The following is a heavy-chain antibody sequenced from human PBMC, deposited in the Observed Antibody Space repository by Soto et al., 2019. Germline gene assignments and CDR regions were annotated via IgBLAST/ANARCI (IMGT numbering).Heavy chain of an antibody. CDR3: AHRGHSSGWYHYYYYGMDV. D-gene: IGHD6-19*01. CDR2: IYWNDDK. V-gene: IGHV2-5*01. Sequence: GSGPTLVNPTQTLTLTCPFSGFSLSTSGVGVGWIRQPPGKALEWLALIYWNDDKRYSPSLKSRLTITKDTSKNQVVLTMTNMDPVDTATYYCAHRGHSSGWYHYYYYGMDVWGQRTTVTVSS. J-gene: IGHJ6*02. CDR1: GFSLSTSGVG.